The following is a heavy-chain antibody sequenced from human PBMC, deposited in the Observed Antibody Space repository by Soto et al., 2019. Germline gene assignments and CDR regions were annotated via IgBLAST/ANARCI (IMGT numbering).Heavy chain of an antibody. Sequence: DSVKGRFTISRDNSKNTLYLQMNSLRAEDTAVYYCARDYMGYSSSWYSYYYYGMDVWGQGTTVTVSS. CDR3: ARDYMGYSSSWYSYYYYGMDV. D-gene: IGHD6-13*01. J-gene: IGHJ6*02. V-gene: IGHV3-30*07.